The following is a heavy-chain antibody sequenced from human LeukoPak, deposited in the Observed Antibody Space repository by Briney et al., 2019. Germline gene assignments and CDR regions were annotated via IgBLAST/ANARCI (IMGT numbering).Heavy chain of an antibody. J-gene: IGHJ6*03. D-gene: IGHD5-18*01. CDR2: INHSGST. CDR1: GGSFSGYY. V-gene: IGHV4-34*01. CDR3: ARGDRGGYTYGFTMNNYYMDV. Sequence: SETLSLTCAVYGGSFSGYYWSWIRQPPGKGLEWIGEINHSGSTNYIPSLKSRVTISVDTSKNQFSLKLSFVTAADTAVYYCARGDRGGYTYGFTMNNYYMDVWGKGTTVTVSS.